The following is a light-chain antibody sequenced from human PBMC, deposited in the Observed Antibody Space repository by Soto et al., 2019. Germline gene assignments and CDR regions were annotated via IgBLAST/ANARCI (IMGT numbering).Light chain of an antibody. CDR3: QQYNNWPRT. J-gene: IGKJ1*01. CDR2: GAS. V-gene: IGKV3-15*01. CDR1: QSVSSN. Sequence: EIVMTQSPATLSVSPGERATLSCRASQSVSSNLAWYKQKPCQAPRLLIYGASTRATGIPARFSGSGSGTEFTLTISSLQSEDFAVYYCQQYNNWPRTFGQGTKVDIK.